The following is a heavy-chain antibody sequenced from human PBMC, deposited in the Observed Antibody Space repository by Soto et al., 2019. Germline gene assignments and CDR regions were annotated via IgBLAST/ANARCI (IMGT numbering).Heavy chain of an antibody. D-gene: IGHD3-22*01. V-gene: IGHV3-15*01. CDR2: IKRKTDDGTT. Sequence: PGGSLRLSCTVSGFTFSNAWMSWVRQAPGKGLEWVGRIKRKTDDGTTDYAAPVKGRFTISSDDSKNTLYLQMNSLKTEDTAVYYCTTGLSSGYYNLDYWGQGTLVTV. CDR3: TTGLSSGYYNLDY. CDR1: GFTFSNAW. J-gene: IGHJ4*02.